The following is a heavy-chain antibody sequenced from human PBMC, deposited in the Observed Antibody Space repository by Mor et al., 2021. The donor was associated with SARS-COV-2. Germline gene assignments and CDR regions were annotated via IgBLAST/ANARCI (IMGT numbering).Heavy chain of an antibody. J-gene: IGHJ4*01. CDR1: YP. CDR2: ISASGDTT. D-gene: IGHD3-3*02. Sequence: YPMTWVRQAPGQGLEWVSTISASGDTTKSADSVKGRFTISRDNSKSTVYLQMNSLRAEDTAVYYCASVERATFFDYWG. V-gene: IGHV3-23*01. CDR3: ASVERATFFDY.